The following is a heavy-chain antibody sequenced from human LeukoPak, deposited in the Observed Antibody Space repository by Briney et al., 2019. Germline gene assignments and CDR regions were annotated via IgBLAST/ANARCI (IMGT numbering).Heavy chain of an antibody. CDR2: IPRSGSNI. J-gene: IGHJ3*02. CDR1: GFTFSSYS. Sequence: GGSLRLSCAASGFTFSSYSMNWVRQAPGKGLEWVSYIPRSGSNIHYADSVKGRFTISRDNAKDSLFLQMNSLRAEDTAVYYCAGDKAYAFEIWGQGTTVTVSS. CDR3: AGDKAYAFEI. V-gene: IGHV3-48*01.